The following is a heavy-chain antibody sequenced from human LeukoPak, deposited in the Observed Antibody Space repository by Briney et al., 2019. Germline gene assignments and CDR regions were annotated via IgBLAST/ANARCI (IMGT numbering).Heavy chain of an antibody. D-gene: IGHD2-2*01. V-gene: IGHV3-30-3*01. CDR1: GFTFSSYA. J-gene: IGHJ6*02. Sequence: GGSLRLSCAASGFTFSSYAMHWVRQAPGKGLEWVAVISYDGSNKYYADSVKGRFTISRDNSKNTLYLQMNSLRAEDTAVYYCAGDEDIVVVPAATDPPYYYYGMDVWGQGTTVTVSS. CDR3: AGDEDIVVVPAATDPPYYYYGMDV. CDR2: ISYDGSNK.